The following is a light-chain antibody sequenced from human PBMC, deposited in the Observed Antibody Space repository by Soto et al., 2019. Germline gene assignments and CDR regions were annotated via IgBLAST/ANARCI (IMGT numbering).Light chain of an antibody. V-gene: IGKV3-11*01. CDR1: QSVGSL. J-gene: IGKJ5*01. CDR3: QHRSNWPIT. Sequence: EIVLTQSPATLSLSPGEGATLSCRASQSVGSLLAWYQQKPGQAPSLVIYDASNRATGIPARFSGSGSGTDFPLTISSLEPEDFAVYYCQHRSNWPITFGQGTRLEIK. CDR2: DAS.